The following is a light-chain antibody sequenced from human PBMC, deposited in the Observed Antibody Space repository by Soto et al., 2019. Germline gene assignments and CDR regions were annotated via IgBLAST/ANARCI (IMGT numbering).Light chain of an antibody. CDR3: QHYNSYSEA. Sequence: DIQMTQSPSTLSASVGDRVTINCRASQSVSNWLAWYQQKPRKAPKLLIYKASTLKSGVPSRFSGSGSGTEFTLTISSLQPDDFATYYCQHYNSYSEAFGQGTKVELK. CDR1: QSVSNW. CDR2: KAS. V-gene: IGKV1-5*03. J-gene: IGKJ1*01.